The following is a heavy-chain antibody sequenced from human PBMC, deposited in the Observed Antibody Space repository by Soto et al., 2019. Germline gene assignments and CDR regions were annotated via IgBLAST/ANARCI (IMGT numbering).Heavy chain of an antibody. CDR3: AKEGYSYGYYYYYYMDV. CDR2: INAGNGNT. Sequence: ASVKVSCKASGYTFTSYAMHWVRQAPGQRLEWMGWINAGNGNTKYSQKFQGRVTITRDTSASTAYMELSSLRSEDTAVYYCAKEGYSYGYYYYYYMDVWGKGTTVTVSS. D-gene: IGHD5-18*01. J-gene: IGHJ6*03. CDR1: GYTFTSYA. V-gene: IGHV1-3*01.